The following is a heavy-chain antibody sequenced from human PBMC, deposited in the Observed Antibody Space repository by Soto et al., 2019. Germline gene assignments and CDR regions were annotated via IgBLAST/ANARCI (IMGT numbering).Heavy chain of an antibody. Sequence: GGSLRLSCAASGFTFTTYAMSWVRQAPGKGLEWVSAISGGGGSTYYADSVKGRFTSSRDNSKNTLYLQMNSLRAEDTAVYYCAKLSPVQAAIDYWGQGTLVTVSS. CDR1: GFTFTTYA. D-gene: IGHD2-2*01. V-gene: IGHV3-23*01. CDR3: AKLSPVQAAIDY. CDR2: ISGGGGST. J-gene: IGHJ4*02.